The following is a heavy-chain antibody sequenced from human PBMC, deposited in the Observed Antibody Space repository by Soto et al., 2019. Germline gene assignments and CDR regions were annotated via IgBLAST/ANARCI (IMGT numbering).Heavy chain of an antibody. V-gene: IGHV3-23*01. CDR1: GFTFSAYA. CDR3: GQHWDY. Sequence: GGSLRLSCATSGFTFSAYAMTWVRHAPATGLQWVSTITSSGDTTHYADSVRGRFTISRDNSKKTLYLQMNSLRADDTAVYYCGQHWDYRGPGTLVTVSS. J-gene: IGHJ4*02. CDR2: ITSSGDTT.